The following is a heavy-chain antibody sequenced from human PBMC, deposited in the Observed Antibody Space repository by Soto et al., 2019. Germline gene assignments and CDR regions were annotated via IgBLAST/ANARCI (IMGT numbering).Heavy chain of an antibody. CDR3: ARDSGRAARRLDY. D-gene: IGHD6-6*01. Sequence: QVQLQESGPGLVKPSQTLSLTCTVSGGSISSGDYYWSWIRQPPGKGLEWIGYIYYSGSTYYNPSLKSRVTISVDTSTSQFSLKLSSVTAADTAVYYCARDSGRAARRLDYWGQGTLVTVSS. V-gene: IGHV4-30-4*01. CDR1: GGSISSGDYY. J-gene: IGHJ4*02. CDR2: IYYSGST.